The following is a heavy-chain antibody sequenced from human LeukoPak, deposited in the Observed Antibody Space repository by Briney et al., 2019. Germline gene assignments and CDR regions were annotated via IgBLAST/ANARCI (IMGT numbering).Heavy chain of an antibody. J-gene: IGHJ6*03. CDR3: ARDRVWFLEWSEPYYYYYMDV. CDR2: ISAYNGNT. CDR1: GYTFTSYG. Sequence: ASVKVSCKASGYTFTSYGISWVRQAPGQGLEWMGWISAYNGNTNYAQKLQSRVTMTTDTSTSTAYMELRSLRSDDTAVYYCARDRVWFLEWSEPYYYYYMDVWGKGTTVTVSS. D-gene: IGHD3-3*01. V-gene: IGHV1-18*01.